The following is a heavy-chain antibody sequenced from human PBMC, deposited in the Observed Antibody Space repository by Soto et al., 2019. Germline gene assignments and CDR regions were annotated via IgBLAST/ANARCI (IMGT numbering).Heavy chain of an antibody. CDR1: EDTFRNYA. D-gene: IGHD3-22*01. CDR3: ASTKYDSSAYYYWYLGL. CDR2: IIPIFGTA. V-gene: IGHV1-69*06. Sequence: QVELVQSGAEVKKPGSSVKVSCQASEDTFRNYAISWVRQAPGQGLEWMGGIIPIFGTANYAQKSQARVTITANTSANTVYLELSSLRSEHTALYYCASTKYDSSAYYYWYLGLWGRGTLVTVSS. J-gene: IGHJ2*01.